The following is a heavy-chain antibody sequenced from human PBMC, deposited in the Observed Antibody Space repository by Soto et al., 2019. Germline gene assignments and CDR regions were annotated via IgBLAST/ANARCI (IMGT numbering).Heavy chain of an antibody. CDR1: GYTFTHYF. CDR2: INPSDGST. CDR3: ARERSEQFDY. D-gene: IGHD1-26*01. Sequence: QVQLVQSGAEVRKPGASVKLSCKASGYTFTHYFFHWVRQAPGQGLEWMGMINPSDGSTSYTQDLQGRVTMTKDTSTSTVYMDLSSLTSEDTAVYYCARERSEQFDYWGQGTLVTVSS. J-gene: IGHJ4*02. V-gene: IGHV1-46*01.